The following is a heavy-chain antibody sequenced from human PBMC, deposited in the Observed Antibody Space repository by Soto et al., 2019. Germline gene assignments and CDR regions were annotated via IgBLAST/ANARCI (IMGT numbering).Heavy chain of an antibody. D-gene: IGHD6-13*01. J-gene: IGHJ4*02. CDR3: ARRPISSSWYSVFDY. V-gene: IGHV4-39*01. CDR2: IYYSGST. CDR1: GGSISSSSYY. Sequence: SSETLSLTCTVSGGSISSSSYYWGWIRQPPGKGLEWIGSIYYSGSTYYNPSLKSRVTISVDTSKNQFSLKLSSVTAADTAVYYCARRPISSSWYSVFDYWGQGTLVTVSS.